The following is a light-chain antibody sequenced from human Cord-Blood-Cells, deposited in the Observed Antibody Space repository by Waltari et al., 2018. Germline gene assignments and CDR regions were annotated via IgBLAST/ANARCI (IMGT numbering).Light chain of an antibody. J-gene: IGLJ2*01. V-gene: IGLV2-14*01. CDR2: EVS. CDR1: TSHVGGYNY. CDR3: SSYTSSSILV. Sequence: QSALTQPASVSGSPGQSITISCTGTTSHVGGYNYVSWYQQHPGKAPKLMIYEVSNRPSGVSNRFSGSKSGNTASLTISGLQAEDEADYYCSSYTSSSILVFGGGTKLTVL.